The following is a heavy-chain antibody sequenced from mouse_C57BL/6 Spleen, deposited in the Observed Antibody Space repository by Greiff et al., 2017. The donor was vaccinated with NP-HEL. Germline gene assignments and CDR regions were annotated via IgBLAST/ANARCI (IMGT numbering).Heavy chain of an antibody. D-gene: IGHD2-5*01. Sequence: VQLQQPGAELVKPGASVKLSCKASGYTFTSYWMQWVKQRPGQGLEWIGEIDPSDSYTNYNQKFKGKATLTVDTSSSTAYMQLSSLTSEDSAVYYCARIYSNYVGYFDYWGQGTTLTVSS. J-gene: IGHJ2*01. CDR3: ARIYSNYVGYFDY. V-gene: IGHV1-50*01. CDR1: GYTFTSYW. CDR2: IDPSDSYT.